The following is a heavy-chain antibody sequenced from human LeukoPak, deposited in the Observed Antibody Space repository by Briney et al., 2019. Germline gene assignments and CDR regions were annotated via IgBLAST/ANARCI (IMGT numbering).Heavy chain of an antibody. CDR2: INAGNGNT. D-gene: IGHD2-2*01. Sequence: ASVKVSCKASGYTFTSYAMHWVRQAPGQRLEWMGWINAGNGNTKYSQKFQGRVTITRDTSASIAYMELSSLRSEDTALYYCARGIVVEPTANWFDPWGQGALVIVSS. J-gene: IGHJ5*02. CDR3: ARGIVVEPTANWFDP. CDR1: GYTFTSYA. V-gene: IGHV1-3*01.